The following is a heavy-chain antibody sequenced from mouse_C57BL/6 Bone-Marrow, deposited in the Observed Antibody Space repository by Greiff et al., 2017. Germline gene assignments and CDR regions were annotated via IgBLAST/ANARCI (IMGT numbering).Heavy chain of an antibody. CDR3: AQLKYYFDY. D-gene: IGHD3-1*01. CDR2: LYPRSGNT. V-gene: IGHV1-81*01. CDR1: GYTFTSYG. Sequence: QVQLQQSGAELARPGASVKLSCKASGYTFTSYGISWVKQRTGQGLVWIGELYPRSGNTNYNGKFKGKAKLTAAKSSSTAYMELPSLTSEDSAVYICAQLKYYFDYWGQGTTLTVSS. J-gene: IGHJ2*01.